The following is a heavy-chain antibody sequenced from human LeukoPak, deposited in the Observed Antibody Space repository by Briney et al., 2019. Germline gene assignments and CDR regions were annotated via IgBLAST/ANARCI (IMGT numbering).Heavy chain of an antibody. CDR3: ARVRYSSGWYVDY. CDR1: GFTFSSYS. D-gene: IGHD6-19*01. V-gene: IGHV3-48*02. Sequence: GGSLTLSCAASGFTFSSYSMNWVRQAPGKGLEWVSYITSSSSTIYYADSVKGRFTISRDNAKNSLYLQMNSLRDEDTAVYYCARVRYSSGWYVDYWGQGTLVTVSS. CDR2: ITSSSSTI. J-gene: IGHJ4*02.